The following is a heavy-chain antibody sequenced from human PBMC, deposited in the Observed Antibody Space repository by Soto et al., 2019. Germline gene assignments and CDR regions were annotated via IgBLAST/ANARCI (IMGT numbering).Heavy chain of an antibody. CDR2: ISWNSATI. CDR3: TKDTSVSGYFYYMPV. V-gene: IGHV3-9*01. J-gene: IGHJ6*03. D-gene: IGHD3-10*01. Sequence: EVQLVESGGGLVQPGRSLRLSCAASGFSLDDFAMHWVRQAPGKGLEWVSGISWNSATIVYADSVKGRFTISRDNAKNSLYLQMKSLRPEDTALYYCTKDTSVSGYFYYMPVWGKGTTVTVSS. CDR1: GFSLDDFA.